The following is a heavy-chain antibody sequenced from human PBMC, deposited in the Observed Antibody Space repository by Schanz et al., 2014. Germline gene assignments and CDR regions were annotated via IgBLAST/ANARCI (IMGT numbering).Heavy chain of an antibody. J-gene: IGHJ3*02. CDR3: TRGRYSYALSAFDI. CDR2: ISTYNGNT. Sequence: QVQLVQSGAEVKKPGASVKVSCKASGYTTFTDYYIHWVRQAPGQGLEWMGWISTYNGNTNYAQKVQGRVTMTTDTSTGTAYMELRSLRSDDTAVYYCTRGRYSYALSAFDIWGQGTMVTDSS. D-gene: IGHD5-18*01. CDR1: GYTTFTDYY. V-gene: IGHV1-18*01.